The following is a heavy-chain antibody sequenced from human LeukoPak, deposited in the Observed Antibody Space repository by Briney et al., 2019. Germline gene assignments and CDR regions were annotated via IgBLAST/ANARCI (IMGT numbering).Heavy chain of an antibody. Sequence: GGSLRLSCAASGFTFSSYAMSWVRQAPGKGLEWVSAISDSGGITHYADSVKGRFTISRDNSKNTLYLQMNSLRTEDTAIYYCAQDRGGPLGFDPRGQGTLVTVSS. CDR1: GFTFSSYA. CDR3: AQDRGGPLGFDP. CDR2: ISDSGGIT. V-gene: IGHV3-23*01. J-gene: IGHJ5*02. D-gene: IGHD2-15*01.